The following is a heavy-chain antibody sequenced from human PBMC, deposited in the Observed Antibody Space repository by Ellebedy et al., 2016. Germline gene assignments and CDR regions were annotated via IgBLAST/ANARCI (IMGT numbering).Heavy chain of an antibody. Sequence: GEPLKISXATSGFTLSSYSMNWVRQAPGKGLEWVSGISGSGGSTYYADSVKGRFTISRDNSKNTLYLQMNSLRAEDTAVYYCAKDGAVRGVHDAFDIWGQGTMVTVSS. V-gene: IGHV3-23*01. CDR2: ISGSGGST. J-gene: IGHJ3*02. CDR1: GFTLSSYS. D-gene: IGHD3-10*01. CDR3: AKDGAVRGVHDAFDI.